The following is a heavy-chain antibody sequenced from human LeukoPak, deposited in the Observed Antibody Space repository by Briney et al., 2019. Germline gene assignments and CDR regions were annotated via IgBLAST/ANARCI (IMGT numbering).Heavy chain of an antibody. J-gene: IGHJ4*02. V-gene: IGHV4-59*12. D-gene: IGHD6-13*01. Sequence: SETLSLTCTVSGGSISSYYWSWIRQPPGKGLEWIGYIYYSGSTNYNPSLKSRVTISVDTSKNQFSLKMDSVTAADTAVYFCARGSEIAAAGTGYYFDSWGQGTLVTVSS. CDR3: ARGSEIAAAGTGYYFDS. CDR2: IYYSGST. CDR1: GGSISSYY.